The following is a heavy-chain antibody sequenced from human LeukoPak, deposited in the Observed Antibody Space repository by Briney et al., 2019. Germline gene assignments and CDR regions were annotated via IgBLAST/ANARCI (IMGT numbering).Heavy chain of an antibody. CDR2: IYYSGST. CDR1: GGSISSYY. V-gene: IGHV4-59*08. CDR3: ARHAYYDFWSGKRDYFDY. D-gene: IGHD3-3*01. Sequence: SETLPLTCTVSGGSISSYYWSWIRQPPGKGLEWIGYIYYSGSTNYNPSLKSRVTISVDTSKNQFSLKLSSVTAADTAVYYCARHAYYDFWSGKRDYFDYWGQGTLVTVSS. J-gene: IGHJ4*02.